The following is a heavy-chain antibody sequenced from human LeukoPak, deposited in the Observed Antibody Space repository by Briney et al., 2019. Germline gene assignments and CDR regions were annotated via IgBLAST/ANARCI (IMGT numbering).Heavy chain of an antibody. Sequence: SETLSLACAVNGGSFSGYYWSWIRQPPGKGLEWIGEINHSGSTNYNPSLKSRVTISVDTSKNQFSLKLSSVTAADTAVYYCARGRGTEEAYYDILTNYSNFDYWGQGTLVTVSS. V-gene: IGHV4-34*01. CDR1: GGSFSGYY. D-gene: IGHD3-9*01. CDR2: INHSGST. J-gene: IGHJ4*02. CDR3: ARGRGTEEAYYDILTNYSNFDY.